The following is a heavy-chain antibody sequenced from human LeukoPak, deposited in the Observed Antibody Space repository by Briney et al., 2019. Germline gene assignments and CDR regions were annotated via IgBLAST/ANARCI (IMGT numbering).Heavy chain of an antibody. CDR1: GFTFSSYA. Sequence: SGGSLRLSCAASGFTFSSYAMHWVRQAPGKGLEWVAVISYDGSNKYYADSVKGRFTISRDNSKNTLYLQMNSLRADDTAVFYCAKDGVILAPGESWYMDVWGSGTPVTVSS. J-gene: IGHJ6*03. V-gene: IGHV3-30-3*01. D-gene: IGHD3-16*01. CDR3: AKDGVILAPGESWYMDV. CDR2: ISYDGSNK.